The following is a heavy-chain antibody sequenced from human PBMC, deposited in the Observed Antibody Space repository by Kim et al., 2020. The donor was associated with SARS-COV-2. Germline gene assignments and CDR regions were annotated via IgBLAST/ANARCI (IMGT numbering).Heavy chain of an antibody. CDR3: AKSVGGAAAFDY. Sequence: TYYADTVKGRFPISRDNSKSTLFLEMNCLRAEDTAVYYCAKSVGGAAAFDYWGQGTQVTVSS. J-gene: IGHJ4*02. D-gene: IGHD6-13*01. CDR2: T. V-gene: IGHV3-23*01.